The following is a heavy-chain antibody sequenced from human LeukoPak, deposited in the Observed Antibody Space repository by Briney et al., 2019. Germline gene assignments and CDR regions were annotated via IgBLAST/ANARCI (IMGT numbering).Heavy chain of an antibody. J-gene: IGHJ5*02. D-gene: IGHD6-19*01. CDR3: VTDVGWFRFDL. CDR2: ISWNSGSI. V-gene: IGHV3-9*01. CDR1: GFTFDDYA. Sequence: PGGSLRLSCAASGFTFDDYAMHWVRQAPGKGLEWVSGISWNSGSIGYADSVKGRFTISRDNAKNSLYLRMNFLRAEDTAVYYCVTDVGWFRFDLWGQGTLVTVSS.